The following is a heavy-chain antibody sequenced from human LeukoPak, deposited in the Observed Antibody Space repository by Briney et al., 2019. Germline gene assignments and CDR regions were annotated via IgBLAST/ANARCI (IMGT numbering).Heavy chain of an antibody. CDR3: ARGRDGYNSNWFDP. CDR1: GGSFSGYY. Sequence: SGTLSLTCAAYGGSFSGYYWSWIRQPPGKGLEWIGEINHSGSTNYNPSLKSRVTISVDTSKNQFSLKLSSVTAADTAVYYCARGRDGYNSNWFDPWGQGTLVTVSS. CDR2: INHSGST. D-gene: IGHD5-24*01. V-gene: IGHV4-34*01. J-gene: IGHJ5*02.